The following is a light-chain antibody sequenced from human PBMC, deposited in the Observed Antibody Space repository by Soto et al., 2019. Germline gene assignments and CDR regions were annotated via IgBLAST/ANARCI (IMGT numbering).Light chain of an antibody. CDR2: DVT. Sequence: QSALTQPASVSGSPGQSITISCTGTSSDVGGYNYVSWYQQHPGKAPKLMIFDVTNRPSGVSYRFSGSKSGNTASLTISGLQAGDEADYYCSSYTSSSTLLFGGGTKLTVL. J-gene: IGLJ2*01. CDR3: SSYTSSSTLL. V-gene: IGLV2-14*03. CDR1: SSDVGGYNY.